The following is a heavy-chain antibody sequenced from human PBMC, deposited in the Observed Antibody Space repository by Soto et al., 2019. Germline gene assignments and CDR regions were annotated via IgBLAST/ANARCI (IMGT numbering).Heavy chain of an antibody. CDR1: GFTFSSYA. V-gene: IGHV3-23*01. J-gene: IGHJ5*02. D-gene: IGHD2-2*01. CDR2: ISGSGGST. Sequence: GGSLRLSCAASGFTFSSYAMSWVRQAPGKGLEWVSAISGSGGSTYYADSVKGRFTISRDNSKNTLYLQMNSLRAEDTAVYYCAKISTPPYCSSTSCRPPATGWFDPWGQGTLVTVSS. CDR3: AKISTPPYCSSTSCRPPATGWFDP.